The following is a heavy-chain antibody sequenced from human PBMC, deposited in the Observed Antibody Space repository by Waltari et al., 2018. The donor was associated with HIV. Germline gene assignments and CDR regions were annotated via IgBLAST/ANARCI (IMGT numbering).Heavy chain of an antibody. V-gene: IGHV4-34*01. Sequence: QVQLQQWGAGLLKPSETLSLTCAVYGGSFSDYYWSWIRQPPGKGLEWIGEINHSGSTNHNPPLKSRLTISVNTSKNQFSLKLSSVTATDTAVYYCARGRGGFYYYYGMDVWGQGTTVTV. J-gene: IGHJ6*02. CDR2: INHSGST. CDR3: ARGRGGFYYYYGMDV. D-gene: IGHD3-16*01. CDR1: GGSFSDYY.